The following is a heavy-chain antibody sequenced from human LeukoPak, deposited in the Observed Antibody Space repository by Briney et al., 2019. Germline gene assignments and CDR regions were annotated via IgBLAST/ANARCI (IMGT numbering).Heavy chain of an antibody. V-gene: IGHV3-23*01. D-gene: IGHD2-15*01. J-gene: IGHJ4*02. CDR3: AKVPGYCSGSVCYDFDY. Sequence: GGSLRLSCAASGFTFSSYAMSCVRQAPGKGLEWVSAISGGGTSTFYADSVRGRFTIFRDNSKNTLYLEMNSLRADDTAVYYCAKVPGYCSGSVCYDFDYWGQGTLVTVSS. CDR2: ISGGGTST. CDR1: GFTFSSYA.